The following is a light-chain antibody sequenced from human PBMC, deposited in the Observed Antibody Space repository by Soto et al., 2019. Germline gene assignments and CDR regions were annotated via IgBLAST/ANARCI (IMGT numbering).Light chain of an antibody. CDR3: QQYNNWPPIT. CDR2: GAS. CDR1: QSVTSN. J-gene: IGKJ5*01. V-gene: IGKV3-15*01. Sequence: EIVMTQSLVTLSVSPGERATLSCRASQSVTSNLAWYQQKSGQAPRLLIYGASTRATGIPARFSGSGSGTEFTLTISSLQSEDFAIYYCQQYNNWPPITFGQGTRLEIK.